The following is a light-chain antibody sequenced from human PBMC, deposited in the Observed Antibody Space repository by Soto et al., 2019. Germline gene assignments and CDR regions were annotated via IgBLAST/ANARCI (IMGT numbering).Light chain of an antibody. V-gene: IGKV3-20*01. CDR1: QSVSSSY. Sequence: EIVLTQSPGTLSLSPGERATLSCRASQSVSSSYLAWYQQKPGQAPRLLIYGASSRATGIPDRFSGSGSGTDFTLTISRVEPEDFAVYYCQQYSSSPRTFGQGTKVEIK. CDR3: QQYSSSPRT. CDR2: GAS. J-gene: IGKJ1*01.